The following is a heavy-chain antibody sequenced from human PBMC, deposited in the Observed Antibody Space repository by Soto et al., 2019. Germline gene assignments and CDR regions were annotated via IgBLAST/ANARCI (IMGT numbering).Heavy chain of an antibody. CDR3: AGGGRGYSSAPRYYFDY. CDR2: IIPIFATV. CDR1: GGSFSSNP. D-gene: IGHD5-18*01. V-gene: IGHV1-69*01. J-gene: IGHJ4*02. Sequence: QVQLVQSGSEVKKPGSSVKVSCKASGGSFSSNPISWVRQAPGQGLEWMAGIIPIFATVHYAQKFQGRVTITADESTSTGYMELTSLRSEDTAVYFCAGGGRGYSSAPRYYFDYWGQGTLVTVSS.